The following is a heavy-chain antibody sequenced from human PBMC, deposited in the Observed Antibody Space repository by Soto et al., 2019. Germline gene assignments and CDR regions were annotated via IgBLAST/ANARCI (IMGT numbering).Heavy chain of an antibody. CDR2: SNHVGNT. V-gene: IGHV4-34*01. CDR1: GGSFSGYY. Sequence: QVQLQQWGAGLLKPSETLSLTCAVYGGSFSGYYWSWISQPPGKGLEWIGESNHVGNTNYNPSLKSRVTMSVDPSKNQFSLRLTSVTAADTAVYYCARVLIAGVTTDWGQGTLVIVSS. CDR3: ARVLIAGVTTD. D-gene: IGHD5-18*01. J-gene: IGHJ4*02.